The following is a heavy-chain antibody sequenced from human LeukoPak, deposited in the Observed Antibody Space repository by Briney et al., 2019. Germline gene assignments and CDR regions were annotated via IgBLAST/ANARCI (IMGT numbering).Heavy chain of an antibody. CDR1: GLTFTNYV. CDR3: AKDHTWEPTPFYFDS. CDR2: ISGSGGTT. J-gene: IGHJ4*02. D-gene: IGHD1-26*01. Sequence: GGSLRLCCAASGLTFTNYVMTWVRQTPGKGLEWVSSISGSGGTTYCADSVKGRFTISRDNSKNALYLQIDSMRGEDTAIYYCAKDHTWEPTPFYFDSWGQGTRVTVSS. V-gene: IGHV3-23*01.